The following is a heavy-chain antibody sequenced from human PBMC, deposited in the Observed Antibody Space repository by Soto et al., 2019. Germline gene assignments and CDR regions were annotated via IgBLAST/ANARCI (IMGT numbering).Heavy chain of an antibody. CDR1: GGSISSSSYY. CDR2: IYYSGST. CDR3: ACYYGDYYPDLDY. D-gene: IGHD4-17*01. Sequence: QLLESGPGLVKPSETLSLTCTVSGGSISSSSYYWGWIRQPPGKGLEWIGSIYYSGSTYYNPSLKSRVTISVDTSKNQFSLKLSSVTAADTGVYYCACYYGDYYPDLDYWGQGTLVTVSS. J-gene: IGHJ4*02. V-gene: IGHV4-39*01.